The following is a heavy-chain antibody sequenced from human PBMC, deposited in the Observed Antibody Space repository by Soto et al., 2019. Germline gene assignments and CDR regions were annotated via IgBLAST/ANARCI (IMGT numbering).Heavy chain of an antibody. J-gene: IGHJ4*02. V-gene: IGHV3-74*01. Sequence: EVQLVESGGGLVQPGASLRLSCAASGFTFSNYWMHWVRQAPGKGLVWVSRIDSDGSRITYADFVKDRFTISRDNAKNTVYLHMNSLTAEDTAVYYCVRTSLVVAVATREDFWGQGTLVTVSS. CDR1: GFTFSNYW. CDR3: VRTSLVVAVATREDF. CDR2: IDSDGSRI. D-gene: IGHD2-15*01.